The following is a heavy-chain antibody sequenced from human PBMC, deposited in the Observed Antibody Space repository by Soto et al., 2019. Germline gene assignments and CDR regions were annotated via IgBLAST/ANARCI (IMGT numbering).Heavy chain of an antibody. Sequence: PGGSLRLSCTASGFTFSSYAMTWVRQAPGKGLEWVSTISTSAYSTYYADSVKGRFTISRDNSKNTLYLQMDSLTAEDTAVYYCGRGRSGQIVVFYWGQGTPVTVSS. CDR1: GFTFSSYA. CDR3: GRGRSGQIVVFY. CDR2: ISTSAYST. D-gene: IGHD5-12*01. J-gene: IGHJ4*02. V-gene: IGHV3-23*01.